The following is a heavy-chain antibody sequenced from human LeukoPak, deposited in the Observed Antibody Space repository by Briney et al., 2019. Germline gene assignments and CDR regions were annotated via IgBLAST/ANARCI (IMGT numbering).Heavy chain of an antibody. CDR3: AREGYCSSTSCSSGSYNWFDP. CDR1: GYTFTGHY. J-gene: IGHJ5*02. D-gene: IGHD2-2*01. CDR2: INPNSGGT. V-gene: IGHV1-2*02. Sequence: ASVKVSCKASGYTFTGHYMHWVRQAPGQGLEWMGWINPNSGGTNYAQKFQGRVTMTRDTSISTAYMELSRLRSDDTAVYYCAREGYCSSTSCSSGSYNWFDPWGQGTLVTVSS.